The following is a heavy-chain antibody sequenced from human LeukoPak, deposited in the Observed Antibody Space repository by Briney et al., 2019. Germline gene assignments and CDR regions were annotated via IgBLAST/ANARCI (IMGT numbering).Heavy chain of an antibody. D-gene: IGHD6-13*01. CDR3: AKSFAVAGSRPPDY. CDR2: ISGSGSST. Sequence: PGGSLRLSCAASGFTFSSYAMSWVRQAPGKGLEWVSLISGSGSSTSYADSVKGRFTISRDNSKNTLYLQMNSLRAEDMAVYYCAKSFAVAGSRPPDYWGQGTLVTVSS. J-gene: IGHJ4*02. V-gene: IGHV3-23*01. CDR1: GFTFSSYA.